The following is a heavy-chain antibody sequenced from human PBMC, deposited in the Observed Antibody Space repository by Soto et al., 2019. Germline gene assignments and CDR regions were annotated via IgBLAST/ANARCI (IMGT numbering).Heavy chain of an antibody. CDR2: IYYSGST. J-gene: IGHJ6*02. CDR1: GGSISSGDYY. Sequence: TLSLTCTVSGGSISSGDYYWSWIRQPPGKGLEWIGYIYYSGSTYYNPSLKSRVTISVDTSKNQFSLKLSSVTAADTAVYYCARVGAGYCSSTSCYTSYYYGMDVWGQGTTVTVSS. V-gene: IGHV4-30-4*01. CDR3: ARVGAGYCSSTSCYTSYYYGMDV. D-gene: IGHD2-2*02.